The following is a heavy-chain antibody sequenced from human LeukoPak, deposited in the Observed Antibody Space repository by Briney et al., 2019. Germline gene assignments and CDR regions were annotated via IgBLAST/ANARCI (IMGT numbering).Heavy chain of an antibody. V-gene: IGHV3-7*01. Sequence: GGSLRLSCAASGFTFSSYGMSWVRQAPGKGLEWVANIKQDGSEKYYVGSVKGRFTISRDDAKNSLYLQMNSLRAEDTAVYYCARDLIDQNWFDPWGQGTLVTVSS. CDR1: GFTFSSYG. J-gene: IGHJ5*02. CDR2: IKQDGSEK. D-gene: IGHD2-8*01. CDR3: ARDLIDQNWFDP.